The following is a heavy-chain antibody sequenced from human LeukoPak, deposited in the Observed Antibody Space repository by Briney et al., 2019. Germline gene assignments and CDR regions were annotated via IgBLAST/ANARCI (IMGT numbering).Heavy chain of an antibody. D-gene: IGHD3-16*02. CDR3: ARGAPGDYVWGSYRSAFDY. CDR1: GGSFSGYY. V-gene: IGHV4-34*01. CDR2: INHSGST. J-gene: IGHJ4*02. Sequence: SETLSLTCAVYGGSFSGYYWSWIRQPPGKGLEWIGEINHSGSTNYNPSLKSRVTISVDTSKNQFSLKLSSVTAADTAVYYCARGAPGDYVWGSYRSAFDYWGRGTLDTVSS.